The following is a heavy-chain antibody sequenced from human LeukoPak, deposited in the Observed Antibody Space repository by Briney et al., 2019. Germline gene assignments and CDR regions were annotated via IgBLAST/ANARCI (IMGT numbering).Heavy chain of an antibody. V-gene: IGHV3-7*01. D-gene: IGHD2-15*01. CDR1: GFTFSSYG. CDR2: IKRTGSET. CDR3: AREDGYCSGGNCYSYFDS. Sequence: GRSLRLSCAASGFTFSSYGMHWVRHAPGKGLEWVAYIKRTGSETYYVDSVKGRFTITRDNTRNSLFLQMYSLRAEDTAVYFCAREDGYCSGGNCYSYFDSWGQGTLVTVSS. J-gene: IGHJ4*02.